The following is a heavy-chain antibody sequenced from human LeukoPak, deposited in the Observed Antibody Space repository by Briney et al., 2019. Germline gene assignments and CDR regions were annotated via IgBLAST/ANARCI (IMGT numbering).Heavy chain of an antibody. Sequence: ASVKVSCKASGYTFTGYYMHWVRQAPGQGLEWMGSINPNSGGTIYAQQFQGRVTMTRDTSISTAYMELSRLRSDDTAVCYCARDLLGGTFYSRGYSYGYQNKDLYYFDYWGQGTLVTVSS. CDR2: INPNSGGT. CDR1: GYTFTGYY. V-gene: IGHV1-2*02. D-gene: IGHD5-18*01. J-gene: IGHJ4*02. CDR3: ARDLLGGTFYSRGYSYGYQNKDLYYFDY.